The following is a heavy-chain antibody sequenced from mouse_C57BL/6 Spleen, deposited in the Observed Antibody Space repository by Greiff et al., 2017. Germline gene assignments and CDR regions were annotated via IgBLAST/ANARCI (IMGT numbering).Heavy chain of an antibody. V-gene: IGHV1-20*01. CDR3: ARYYDYDEAWFAY. CDR2: INPYNGDT. CDR1: GYSFTGYF. J-gene: IGHJ3*01. D-gene: IGHD2-4*01. Sequence: EVQLQQSGPELVKPGDSVKISCKASGYSFTGYFMNWVMQSHGKSLEWIGRINPYNGDTFYNQKFKGKATLTVDKSSSTAHMALRSLTSEDSAVYYCARYYDYDEAWFAYWGQGTLVTVSA.